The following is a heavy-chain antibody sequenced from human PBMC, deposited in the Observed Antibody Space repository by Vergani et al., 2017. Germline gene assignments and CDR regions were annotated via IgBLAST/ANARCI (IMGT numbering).Heavy chain of an antibody. CDR1: GYIFSNFW. CDR3: ASGGHGSENGGALQL. V-gene: IGHV5-51*01. CDR2: IYPGDSEV. D-gene: IGHD3-10*01. J-gene: IGHJ3*01. Sequence: EKQLVQSGSETKKPRESLKISCQAFGYIFSNFWIGWVRQRPGRGLEWMGIIYPGDSEVKSNPTVRGQVIFSVDTSVNTAYLQWRSLQASDTATYFCASGGHGSENGGALQLWGQGTNITVSS.